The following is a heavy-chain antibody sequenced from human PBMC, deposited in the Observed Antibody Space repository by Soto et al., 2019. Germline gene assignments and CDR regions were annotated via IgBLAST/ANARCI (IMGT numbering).Heavy chain of an antibody. D-gene: IGHD1-7*01. CDR1: GFTFSNDW. CDR3: ARDTLELLYYFDY. CDR2: INSDGSSA. V-gene: IGHV3-74*01. J-gene: IGHJ4*02. Sequence: PGGSLRLSCAASGFTFSNDWMHWVRQAPGKGLVWVSRINSDGSSASYADSVKGRFTISRDNAKNTLYLQMNSLRAEDTAVYYCARDTLELLYYFDYWGQGTLVTVSS.